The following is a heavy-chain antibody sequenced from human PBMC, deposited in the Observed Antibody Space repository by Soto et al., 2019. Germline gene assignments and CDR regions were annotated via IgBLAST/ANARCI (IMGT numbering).Heavy chain of an antibody. CDR2: ISAYNGNT. D-gene: IGHD5-18*01. CDR1: GYTFTSYG. V-gene: IGHV1-18*01. CDR3: AADVGGYIYGLGKY. J-gene: IGHJ4*02. Sequence: ASVKVSCKASGYTFTSYGISWVRQAPGQGLEWMGWISAYNGNTNYAQKLQGRVTMTTDTSTSTAYMELRSLRSDDTAVFCCAADVGGYIYGLGKYWGQGTLVTVSS.